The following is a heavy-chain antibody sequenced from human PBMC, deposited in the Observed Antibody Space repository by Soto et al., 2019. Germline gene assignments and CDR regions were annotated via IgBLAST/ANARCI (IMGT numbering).Heavy chain of an antibody. CDR1: GGSVSSGGYY. CDR2: IYYSGST. V-gene: IGHV4-31*03. J-gene: IGHJ4*02. Sequence: QVQLQESGPGLVKPSQTLSLTCTVSGGSVSSGGYYWSWIRQHPGKGLEWIGYIYYSGSTYYNPSLKSRVTISLDTSKNPFSLTLSSVTGADTAVDYCEGDNLHLGFDDWGQGTLVTVSS. CDR3: EGDNLHLGFDD. D-gene: IGHD3-16*01.